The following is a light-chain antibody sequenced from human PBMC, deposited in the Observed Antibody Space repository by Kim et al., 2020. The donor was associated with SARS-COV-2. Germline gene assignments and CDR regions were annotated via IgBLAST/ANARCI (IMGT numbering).Light chain of an antibody. V-gene: IGLV1-40*01. Sequence: QSVLTQPPSVSGAPGQRVTISCTGSSSNIGAGYDVHWYQQLPGTAPKLLIFGNNNRPSGVPDRFSGSKSGTSASLAITGLQAENEADYYCQSYDSSLKNYVFGTGSKVTVL. CDR2: GNN. CDR1: SSNIGAGYD. J-gene: IGLJ1*01. CDR3: QSYDSSLKNYV.